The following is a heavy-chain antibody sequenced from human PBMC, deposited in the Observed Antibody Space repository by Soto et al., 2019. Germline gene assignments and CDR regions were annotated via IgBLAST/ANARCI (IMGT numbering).Heavy chain of an antibody. J-gene: IGHJ6*02. Sequence: QVQLVQSGAEVKKPGSSVKVSCKASGGTFSSYAISWVRQAPGQGLEWMGGIIPIFGTANYAQKFQGRVTITADKSTSTAYMELSSLRSEDTDVYYCARRIAAAGTFYYYGMDVWGQGTTVTVSS. D-gene: IGHD6-13*01. CDR2: IIPIFGTA. CDR1: GGTFSSYA. V-gene: IGHV1-69*06. CDR3: ARRIAAAGTFYYYGMDV.